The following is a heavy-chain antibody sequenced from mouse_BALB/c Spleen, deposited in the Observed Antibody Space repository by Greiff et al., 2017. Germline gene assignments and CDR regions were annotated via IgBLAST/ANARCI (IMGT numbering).Heavy chain of an antibody. CDR3: ARQEIYYDYDVWFAY. D-gene: IGHD2-4*01. J-gene: IGHJ3*01. CDR1: GFAFSSYD. Sequence: EVKLVESGGGLVKPGGSLKLSCAASGFAFSSYDMSWVRQTPEKRLEWVAYISSGGGSTYYPDTVKGRFTISRDNAKNTLYLQMSSLKSEDTAMYYCARQEIYYDYDVWFAYWGQGTLVTVSA. CDR2: ISSGGGST. V-gene: IGHV5-12-1*01.